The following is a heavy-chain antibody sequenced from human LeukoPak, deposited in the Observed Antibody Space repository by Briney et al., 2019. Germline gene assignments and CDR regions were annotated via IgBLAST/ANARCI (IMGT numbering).Heavy chain of an antibody. D-gene: IGHD3-3*01. CDR1: GFTFSSYA. CDR2: ISGSGGST. J-gene: IGHJ6*02. Sequence: PGGSLRLSCAASGFTFSSYAMSWVRQAPGKGLEGVSAISGSGGSTYYADSVKGRFTISRDNSKNTLYLQMNSLRAEDTAVYYCASRYYDFWSGYSLYGMDVWGQGTTVTVSS. CDR3: ASRYYDFWSGYSLYGMDV. V-gene: IGHV3-23*01.